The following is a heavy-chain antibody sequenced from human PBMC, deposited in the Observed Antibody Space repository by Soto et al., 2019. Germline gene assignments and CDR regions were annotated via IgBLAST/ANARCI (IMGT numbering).Heavy chain of an antibody. J-gene: IGHJ4*02. CDR1: GFTVSSNY. D-gene: IGHD2-8*01. V-gene: IGHV3-53*04. Sequence: GGSLRLSCAASGFTVSSNYMSWVRQAPEKGLEWVSVIYSGGSTYYADSVKGRFTISRHNSKNTLYLQMNSLRAEDTAVYYCARVSLVSTSTYFDYWGQGTLVTVSS. CDR2: IYSGGST. CDR3: ARVSLVSTSTYFDY.